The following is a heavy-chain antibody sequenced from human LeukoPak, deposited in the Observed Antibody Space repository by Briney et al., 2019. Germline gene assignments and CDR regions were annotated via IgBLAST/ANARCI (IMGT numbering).Heavy chain of an antibody. J-gene: IGHJ3*01. CDR2: ITPNSDDT. D-gene: IGHD3-10*01. CDR3: ASGDYSGTKPDPIDV. Sequence: ASLKVSCKASGYTFTDYYIHWVRQAPGQGLEWMGCITPNSDDTDYAQKFQCRVTMTRDTSINTAYMEVTSLISDDTAVYYCASGDYSGTKPDPIDVRGQGTMVTVSS. V-gene: IGHV1-2*02. CDR1: GYTFTDYY.